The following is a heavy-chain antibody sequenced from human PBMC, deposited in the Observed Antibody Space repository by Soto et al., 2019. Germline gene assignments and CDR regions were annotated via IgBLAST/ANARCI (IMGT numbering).Heavy chain of an antibody. CDR3: AREGRHSGGMRESWFDP. J-gene: IGHJ5*02. Sequence: SETLSLTCTVSGDSISSRSHYWNWIRQVPGKGLEFIGYIFYTGATYYNPSLRGRVSMSTDTSKNQFSLNLRSVTAADTAIYYCAREGRHSGGMRESWFDPWGQGTLVTVSS. V-gene: IGHV4-31*03. D-gene: IGHD3-10*01. CDR1: GDSISSRSHY. CDR2: IFYTGAT.